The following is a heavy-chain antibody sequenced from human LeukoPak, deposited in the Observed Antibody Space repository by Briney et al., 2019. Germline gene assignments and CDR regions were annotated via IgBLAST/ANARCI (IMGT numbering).Heavy chain of an antibody. J-gene: IGHJ4*02. CDR1: GFTFTSDW. Sequence: GGSLRLSCAASGFTFTSDWMSWGRQAPGKGLEWVANIKQDGSEKYYVDSVKGRFTISRDNAKNSLYLQMNSLRDEDTAVYYCATSRSFDYWGQGTLVTVSS. V-gene: IGHV3-7*01. CDR2: IKQDGSEK. D-gene: IGHD6-13*01. CDR3: ATSRSFDY.